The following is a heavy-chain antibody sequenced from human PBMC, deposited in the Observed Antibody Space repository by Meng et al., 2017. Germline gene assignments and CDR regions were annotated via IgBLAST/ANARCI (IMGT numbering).Heavy chain of an antibody. V-gene: IGHV3-74*01. J-gene: IGHJ4*02. CDR3: LDEAPRSDY. Sequence: EMQLVEAGGGLVQPGGSLRLSCAASGFTFNNYWMHWVRQVPGKGLVWVSRISGDGSITNYEDSVKGRFTISRDNAKNTLYLQMNSLRPEDTAVYYCLDEAPRSDYWGQGSLVTVSS. D-gene: IGHD1-1*01. CDR1: GFTFNNYW. CDR2: ISGDGSIT.